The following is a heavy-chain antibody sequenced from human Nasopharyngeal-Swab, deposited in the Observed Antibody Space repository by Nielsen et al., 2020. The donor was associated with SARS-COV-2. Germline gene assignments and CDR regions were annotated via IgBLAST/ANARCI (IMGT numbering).Heavy chain of an antibody. CDR3: ARPAYSTPSGPFDY. J-gene: IGHJ4*01. D-gene: IGHD6-6*01. CDR1: GYNFTTYW. Sequence: GESLKISCKGSGYNFTTYWVGWGRQMPGKGLELSGVIYPGDSDTRYSPSFQGQVTISADKSISTAYLQWSSLKASDTAMYYCARPAYSTPSGPFDYWGQGTLVTVSS. CDR2: IYPGDSDT. V-gene: IGHV5-51*01.